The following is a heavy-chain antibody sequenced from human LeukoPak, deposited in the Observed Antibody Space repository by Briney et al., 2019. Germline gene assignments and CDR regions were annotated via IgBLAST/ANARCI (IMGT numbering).Heavy chain of an antibody. D-gene: IGHD6-19*01. Sequence: PSETLSLTCDVSGSSISNYYWTWIRQPPGKGLEWIGYIYYSGSSNYNPSLKSRVTISVDTSQRQFSLRLRSVTAADTAVYYCATVAVIQGVTYFDYWGQGTLVTVSS. CDR1: GSSISNYY. CDR2: IYYSGSS. J-gene: IGHJ4*02. CDR3: ATVAVIQGVTYFDY. V-gene: IGHV4-59*01.